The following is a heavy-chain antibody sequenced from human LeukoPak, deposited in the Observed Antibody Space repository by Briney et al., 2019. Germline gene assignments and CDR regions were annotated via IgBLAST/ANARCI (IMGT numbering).Heavy chain of an antibody. V-gene: IGHV1-18*01. CDR3: AGSSSTSFYHYYYYGMDV. J-gene: IGHJ6*02. Sequence: ASVKVSCKASGYTFTSYGISWVRQAPGQGLEWMGWISAYSGNTNYAQKLQGRVTMTTDTSTSTAYMELRSLRSDDTAVYYCAGSSSTSFYHYYYYGMDVWGQGTTVTVSS. D-gene: IGHD2-2*01. CDR2: ISAYSGNT. CDR1: GYTFTSYG.